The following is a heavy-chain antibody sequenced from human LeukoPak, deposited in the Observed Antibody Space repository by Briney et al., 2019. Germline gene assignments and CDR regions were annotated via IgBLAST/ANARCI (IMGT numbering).Heavy chain of an antibody. CDR2: ISSSSSTI. CDR3: ARDYSSSWLSVYFYYFDY. D-gene: IGHD6-13*01. J-gene: IGHJ4*02. V-gene: IGHV3-48*02. CDR1: GFTFSSYN. Sequence: GGSLRLSCVASGFTFSSYNMNWVRQAPGKGLEWVSYISSSSSTIYYADSVKGRFTISRDNAKNSLYLQMNSLRDEDTAVYYCARDYSSSWLSVYFYYFDYWGQGTLVTVSS.